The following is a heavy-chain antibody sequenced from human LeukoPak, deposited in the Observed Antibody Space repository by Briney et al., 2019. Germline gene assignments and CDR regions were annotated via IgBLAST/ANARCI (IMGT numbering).Heavy chain of an antibody. D-gene: IGHD6-6*01. J-gene: IGHJ5*02. CDR3: ATAPRSSGWFDP. CDR1: GGSISSGGYY. CDR2: IYYSGST. Sequence: PSETLSLTCTVSGGSISSGGYYWSWIRQHPGKGLEWIGYIYYSGSTYYNPSLKSRVTISVDTSKNQFSLKLSSVTAADTAVYYCATAPRSSGWFDPWGQGTLVTVSS. V-gene: IGHV4-31*03.